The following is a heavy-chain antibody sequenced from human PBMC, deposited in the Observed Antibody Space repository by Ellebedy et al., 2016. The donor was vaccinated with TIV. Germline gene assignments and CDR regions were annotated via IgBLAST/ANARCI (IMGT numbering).Heavy chain of an antibody. Sequence: GESLKISCEVSGFTFSNYWMTWVRQAPGKGLEWVANIKQDVSEKYYVDSVKGRFTISRDSAKNLLYLQMNTLGGEDTAVYYCSNVEWYRSDYWGQGTLVTVSS. CDR1: GFTFSNYW. V-gene: IGHV3-7*01. CDR3: SNVEWYRSDY. J-gene: IGHJ4*02. CDR2: IKQDVSEK. D-gene: IGHD3-3*01.